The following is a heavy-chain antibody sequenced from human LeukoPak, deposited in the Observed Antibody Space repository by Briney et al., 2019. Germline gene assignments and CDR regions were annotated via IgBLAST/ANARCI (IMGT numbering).Heavy chain of an antibody. CDR1: GGSISSSSYY. CDR3: ARWSGSVTARNYYYYMDV. V-gene: IGHV4-39*07. J-gene: IGHJ6*03. Sequence: SETLSLTCTVSGGSISSSSYYWGWIRQPPGKGLEWIGRIYTSGTTDYNPSLRTRVTISVDASRNQFSLNLSSVTAADTAVYYCARWSGSVTARNYYYYMDVWGEGTTVTVS. CDR2: IYTSGTT. D-gene: IGHD6-6*01.